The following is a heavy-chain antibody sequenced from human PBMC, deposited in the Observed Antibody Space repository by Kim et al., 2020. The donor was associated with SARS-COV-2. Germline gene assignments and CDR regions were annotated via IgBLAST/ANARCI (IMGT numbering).Heavy chain of an antibody. Sequence: SVKVSCKASGGTFSSYAISWVRQAPGQGLEWMGGIIPIFGTANYVQKFQGRVTITADESTSTAYMELSSLRSEDTAVYYCASPVYTMVRGVIITDISYYYYYGMDVWGQGTTVTVSS. CDR3: ASPVYTMVRGVIITDISYYYYYGMDV. V-gene: IGHV1-69*13. CDR2: IIPIFGTA. D-gene: IGHD3-10*01. J-gene: IGHJ6*02. CDR1: GGTFSSYA.